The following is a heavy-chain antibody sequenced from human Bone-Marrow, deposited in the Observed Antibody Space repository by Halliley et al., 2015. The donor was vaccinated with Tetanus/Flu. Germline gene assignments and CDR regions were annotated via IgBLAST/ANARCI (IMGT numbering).Heavy chain of an antibody. V-gene: IGHV3-43*01. Sequence: TYYPTSAKGRFTIPRDNTNNSLYLQMNSLRPEYTAFYYCSRDYQAYCCGDCLGYWGQGSLVTVSS. D-gene: IGHD2-15*01. J-gene: IGHJ4*02. CDR3: SRDYQAYCCGDCLGY. CDR2: T.